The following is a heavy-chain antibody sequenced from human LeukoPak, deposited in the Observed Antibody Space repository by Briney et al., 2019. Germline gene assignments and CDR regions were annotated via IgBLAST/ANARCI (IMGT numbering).Heavy chain of an antibody. V-gene: IGHV7-4-1*02. CDR1: GYTFTNYS. Sequence: ASVKVSCKASGYTFTNYSMNWVRQAPGQGLEWMGWINTNTGNPTYAQGFTGRFVFSLDTSVSTAYLHISSLKAEDTAVYYCARGTAESDYWGQGTLVTVSS. D-gene: IGHD5-18*01. CDR2: INTNTGNP. J-gene: IGHJ4*02. CDR3: ARGTAESDY.